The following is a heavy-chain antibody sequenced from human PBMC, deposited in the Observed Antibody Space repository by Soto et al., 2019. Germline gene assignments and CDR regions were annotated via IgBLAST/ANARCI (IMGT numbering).Heavy chain of an antibody. J-gene: IGHJ6*02. Sequence: GGSLRLSCAASGFTFSDYYMSWIRQAPGKGLEWVSYISSSSSYTNYADSVKGRFTISRDNAKNSLYLQMNSLRAEDTAVYYCARDSTSDYYGMDVWGQGTTVTVSS. CDR1: GFTFSDYY. V-gene: IGHV3-11*06. CDR2: ISSSSSYT. CDR3: ARDSTSDYYGMDV.